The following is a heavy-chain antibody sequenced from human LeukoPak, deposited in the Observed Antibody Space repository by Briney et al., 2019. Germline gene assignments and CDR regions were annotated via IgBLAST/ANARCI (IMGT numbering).Heavy chain of an antibody. V-gene: IGHV3-30*04. Sequence: PGRSLRLSCEGSGYTFSYYFMYWVRQAPGKELEWVAAISDDGTSEHYADSVKGRFTISRDNSKNSLYLQMNRLRTEDTAVYYCARVRAYPYNSSPRRWFNPWGQGALVTVSS. D-gene: IGHD1-14*01. CDR2: ISDDGTSE. CDR1: GYTFSYYF. CDR3: ARVRAYPYNSSPRRWFNP. J-gene: IGHJ5*02.